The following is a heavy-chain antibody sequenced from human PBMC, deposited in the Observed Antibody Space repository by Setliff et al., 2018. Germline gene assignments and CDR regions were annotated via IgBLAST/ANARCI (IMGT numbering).Heavy chain of an antibody. V-gene: IGHV3-21*01. CDR2: ISSSRSYI. Sequence: GESLTISCAASGFTFSSYSMNWVRQAPGKGLEWVSSISSSRSYIYYADSVKGRFTISRDNAKNSLYLQMNSLRAEDTAVYYCARDRSPRGVVTAIVENWFDPWGQGTLVTVSS. CDR1: GFTFSSYS. CDR3: ARDRSPRGVVTAIVENWFDP. J-gene: IGHJ5*02. D-gene: IGHD2-21*02.